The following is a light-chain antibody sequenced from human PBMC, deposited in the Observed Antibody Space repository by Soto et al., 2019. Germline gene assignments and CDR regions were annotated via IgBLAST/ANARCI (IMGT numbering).Light chain of an antibody. CDR1: SSNTGENS. Sequence: QSVLTQPPSVSAAPGQGVTISCSGSSSNTGENSVSWYQQLPGTAPKLLIYDDNTRPSGIPARFSGSKSGTSATLGITGLQTGHEADYYCGAWDSTLTVYVFGSGTKLPVL. CDR2: DDN. J-gene: IGLJ1*01. CDR3: GAWDSTLTVYV. V-gene: IGLV1-51*01.